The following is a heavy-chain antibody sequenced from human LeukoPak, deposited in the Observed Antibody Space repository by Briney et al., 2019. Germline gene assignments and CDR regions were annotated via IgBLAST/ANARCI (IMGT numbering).Heavy chain of an antibody. V-gene: IGHV3-66*01. CDR1: GFNVSNNY. CDR3: ARDIRREMAIPFDV. J-gene: IGHJ3*01. Sequence: PGGSLRLSCAASGFNVSNNYMHWVRQAPGERLEWVSVTYSSGTTYYADSVKGRFTISRDTSKNTLHLQMNSLRVEDMAVYHCARDIRREMAIPFDVWGQGTLVTVSS. CDR2: TYSSGTT. D-gene: IGHD5-24*01.